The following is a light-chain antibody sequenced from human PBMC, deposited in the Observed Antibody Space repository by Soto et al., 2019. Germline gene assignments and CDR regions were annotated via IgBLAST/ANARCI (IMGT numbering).Light chain of an antibody. CDR2: EGS. Sequence: QSALTQPASVSGSPGQSISISCTGTNSDLGTYNLVSWYQQRPGKAPKLMISEGSKRPLGVSNRFSGSKSGITASLTISGLQVDDEADYYCCSYAGSTTYVFGTGTKLTVL. CDR1: NSDLGTYNL. V-gene: IGLV2-23*01. J-gene: IGLJ1*01. CDR3: CSYAGSTTYV.